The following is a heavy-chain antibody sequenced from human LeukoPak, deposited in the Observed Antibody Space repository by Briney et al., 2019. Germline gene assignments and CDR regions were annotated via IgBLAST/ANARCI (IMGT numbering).Heavy chain of an antibody. CDR1: GGSISSYY. Sequence: SETLSLTCTVSGGSISSYYWSWIRRPPGKGLEWIGYIYYSGSTNYNPSLKSRVTISVDTSKNQFSLKLSSVTAADTAVYYCARHQTDFWRDYYFDYWGQGTLVTVSS. D-gene: IGHD3-3*01. CDR3: ARHQTDFWRDYYFDY. J-gene: IGHJ4*02. V-gene: IGHV4-59*08. CDR2: IYYSGST.